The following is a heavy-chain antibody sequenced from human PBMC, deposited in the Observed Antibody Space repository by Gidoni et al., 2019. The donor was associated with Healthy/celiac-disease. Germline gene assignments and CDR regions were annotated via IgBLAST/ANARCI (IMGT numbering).Heavy chain of an antibody. J-gene: IGHJ4*02. CDR1: GSTFSSYA. CDR2: IRGSGGST. CDR3: AKEPYDSSGYSYFDY. D-gene: IGHD3-22*01. V-gene: IGHV3-23*01. Sequence: EVQLLEAGGGLVQPGGSLRLSCAASGSTFSSYAMSWVRQAPGKGLEWVSAIRGSGGSTYYADSVKGRFTISRDNSKNTLYLQMNSLRAEDTAVYYCAKEPYDSSGYSYFDYWGQGTLVTVSS.